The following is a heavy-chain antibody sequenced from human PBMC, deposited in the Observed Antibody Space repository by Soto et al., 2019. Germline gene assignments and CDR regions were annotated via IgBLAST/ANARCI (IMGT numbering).Heavy chain of an antibody. CDR2: MNPNSGNT. J-gene: IGHJ4*02. CDR1: GYTFTSYD. CDR3: ARGAGGGLYRPLNNFDY. V-gene: IGHV1-8*01. Sequence: ASVKVSCKASGYTFTSYDINWVRQATGQGLEWMGWMNPNSGNTGYAQKFQGRVTMTRNTSISTAYMELSSLRSEDTAVYYCARGAGGGLYRPLNNFDYWGQGTLVTVSS. D-gene: IGHD3-16*02.